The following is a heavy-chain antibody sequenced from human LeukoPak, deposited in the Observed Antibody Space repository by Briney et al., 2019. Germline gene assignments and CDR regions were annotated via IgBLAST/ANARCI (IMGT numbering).Heavy chain of an antibody. J-gene: IGHJ4*02. CDR3: ARARDGYNYEPY. CDR1: GGSFSGFY. V-gene: IGHV4-59*10. Sequence: SETLSLTCAVYGGSFSGFYCSWIRQPAGKGLEWIGRIYTSGSTDYNRSLKSRVTISVDTSKNQFSLKLSSVTAADTAVYYCARARDGYNYEPYWGKGTLVTVSS. CDR2: IYTSGST. D-gene: IGHD5-24*01.